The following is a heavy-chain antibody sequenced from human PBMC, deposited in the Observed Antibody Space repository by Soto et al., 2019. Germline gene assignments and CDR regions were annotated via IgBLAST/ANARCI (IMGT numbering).Heavy chain of an antibody. CDR3: ARDRVRDSGSYYPY. CDR2: ISSYNGFT. D-gene: IGHD3-10*01. V-gene: IGHV1-2*04. Sequence: ASVKVSCKASGYTFTDYYMHWVRQSPGQGHEWMGWISSYNGFTHYAPKFHGWVTMTRDTSINTAFMELIRLRSVDSAMYYCARDRVRDSGSYYPYWGLGTLVTVSS. CDR1: GYTFTDYY. J-gene: IGHJ4*02.